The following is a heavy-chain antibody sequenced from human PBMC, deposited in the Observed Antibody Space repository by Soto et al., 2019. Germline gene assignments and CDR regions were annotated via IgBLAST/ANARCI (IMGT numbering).Heavy chain of an antibody. J-gene: IGHJ4*02. CDR1: GGSFSGYY. Sequence: QVQLQQWGAGLLKPSETLSLTCAVYGGSFSGYYWSWIRQPPGKGLEWIGEINQSGSTNYNPSLKXRLXISFDTPKNQFSLKLSSVTAAATAVYYCARTYGSRWSPFDYWGQGTLVTVSS. CDR3: ARTYGSRWSPFDY. V-gene: IGHV4-34*01. D-gene: IGHD6-13*01. CDR2: INQSGST.